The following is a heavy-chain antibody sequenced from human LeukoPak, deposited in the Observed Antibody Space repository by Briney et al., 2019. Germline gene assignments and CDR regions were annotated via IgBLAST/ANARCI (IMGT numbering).Heavy chain of an antibody. CDR2: INHSGST. Sequence: SETLSLTCAVYGGSFSGYYWSWIRQPPGKGLEWIGEINHSGSTNYNPSLKSRVTISVDTSKNQFSLKLSSVTAADTAEYYCRNYYGSGSYYNREFHDYWGQGTLVTVSS. CDR3: RNYYGSGSYYNREFHDY. D-gene: IGHD3-10*01. CDR1: GGSFSGYY. J-gene: IGHJ4*02. V-gene: IGHV4-34*01.